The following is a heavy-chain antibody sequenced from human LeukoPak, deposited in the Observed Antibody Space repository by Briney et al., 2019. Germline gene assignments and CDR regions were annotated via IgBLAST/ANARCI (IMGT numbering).Heavy chain of an antibody. J-gene: IGHJ4*02. D-gene: IGHD6-6*01. CDR2: VSYSGST. V-gene: IGHV4-39*07. Sequence: SETLSLTCTVSGASFSSSPYFWGWIRQPPGKGLEWIGSVSYSGSTYYNPSLKSRVTISLDTSRNQFSLKLASVTAADTAVYYCARAGSSIAARPPDYWGQGTLVTVSS. CDR3: ARAGSSIAARPPDY. CDR1: GASFSSSPYF.